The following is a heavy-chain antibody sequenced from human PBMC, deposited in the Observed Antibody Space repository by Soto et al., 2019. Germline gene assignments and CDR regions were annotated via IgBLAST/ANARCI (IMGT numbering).Heavy chain of an antibody. D-gene: IGHD4-4*01. CDR1: GFTFSNAW. CDR3: TTAENSDYIPQEGIYAFDI. Sequence: PGGSLRLSCAASGFTFSNAWMNWVRQAPGKGLEWVGRIKSKTDGGTTDYVAPVKGRFTISRDDSKNTLYLQMNSLKTEDTAVYFCTTAENSDYIPQEGIYAFDIWGQGTMVTVSS. CDR2: IKSKTDGGTT. J-gene: IGHJ3*02. V-gene: IGHV3-15*07.